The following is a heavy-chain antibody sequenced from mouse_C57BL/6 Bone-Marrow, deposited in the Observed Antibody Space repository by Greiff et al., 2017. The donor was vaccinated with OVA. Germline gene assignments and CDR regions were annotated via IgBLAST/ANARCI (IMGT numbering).Heavy chain of an antibody. Sequence: EVQVVESGGGLVQPGGSLKLSCAASGFTFSDYGMAWVRQAPRKGPEWVAFLSNLAYSIYYADTVTGRFTISRENAKNTLYLEMSSLRSEDTAMYYCARLIYYDYDWFAYWGQGTLVTVSA. CDR3: ARLIYYDYDWFAY. CDR1: GFTFSDYG. CDR2: LSNLAYSI. D-gene: IGHD2-4*01. V-gene: IGHV5-15*01. J-gene: IGHJ3*01.